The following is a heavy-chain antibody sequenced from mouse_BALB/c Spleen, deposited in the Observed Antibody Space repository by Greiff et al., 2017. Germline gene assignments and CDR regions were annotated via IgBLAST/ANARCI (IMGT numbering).Heavy chain of an antibody. CDR2: INPGSGGT. D-gene: IGHD2-4*01. V-gene: IGHV1-54*01. J-gene: IGHJ4*01. Sequence: QVQLKQSGAELVRPGTSVKVSCKASGYAFTNYLIEWVKQRPGQGLEWIGVINPGSGGTNYNEKFKGKATLTADKSSSTAYMQLSSLTSDDSAVYFCARTITSYAMDDWGQGTSVTVSS. CDR3: ARTITSYAMDD. CDR1: GYAFTNYL.